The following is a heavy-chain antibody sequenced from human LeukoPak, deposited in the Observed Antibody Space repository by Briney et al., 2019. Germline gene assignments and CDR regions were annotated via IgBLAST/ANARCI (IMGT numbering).Heavy chain of an antibody. CDR1: GFTFSSYS. D-gene: IGHD5-18*01. CDR2: ISSSSSYI. V-gene: IGHV3-21*01. J-gene: IGHJ4*02. CDR3: AREVGLRYSYGSN. Sequence: GGSLRLSCAASGFTFSSYSMNWVRQAPGKGPEWVSSISSSSSYIYYADSVKGRFTISRDNAKNSLYLQMNSLRAEDTAVYYCAREVGLRYSYGSNWGQGTLVTVSS.